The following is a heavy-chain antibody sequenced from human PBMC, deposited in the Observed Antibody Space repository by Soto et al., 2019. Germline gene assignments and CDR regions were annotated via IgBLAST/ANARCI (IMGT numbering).Heavy chain of an antibody. Sequence: TLSLTCTVSGGSISSGDYYWSWIRQPPGKGLEWIGYIYYSGSTYYNPSLKSRVTISVDTSKNQFSLKLSSVTAADTAVYYCARSYYDFWSGYYNRGGFWFDPWGQGTLVTVSS. CDR2: IYYSGST. CDR1: GGSISSGDYY. V-gene: IGHV4-30-4*01. D-gene: IGHD3-3*01. CDR3: ARSYYDFWSGYYNRGGFWFDP. J-gene: IGHJ5*02.